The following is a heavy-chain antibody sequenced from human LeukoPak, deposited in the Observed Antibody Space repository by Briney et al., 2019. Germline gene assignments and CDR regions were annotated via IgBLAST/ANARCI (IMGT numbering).Heavy chain of an antibody. CDR1: EFTFSNYW. Sequence: GGSLRLSCAASEFTFSNYWMHWVRQAPGKGLVWVSRVSTDGSRTSYADSVKGRFTISRDNAKNTLYLQMNSLRAEDTAVYYCARHVVVGPKVKYFDLWGRGTLVIVS. D-gene: IGHD2-21*01. V-gene: IGHV3-74*01. CDR2: VSTDGSRT. J-gene: IGHJ2*01. CDR3: ARHVVVGPKVKYFDL.